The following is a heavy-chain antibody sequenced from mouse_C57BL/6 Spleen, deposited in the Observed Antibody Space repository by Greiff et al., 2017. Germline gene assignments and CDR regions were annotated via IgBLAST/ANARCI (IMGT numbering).Heavy chain of an antibody. D-gene: IGHD1-1*01. CDR3: AKGRWAMDY. CDR1: GYTFTDYY. CDR2: INPNNGGT. Sequence: EVQLQQSGPELVKPGASVKISCKASGYTFTDYYMNWVKQSHGKSLEWIGDINPNNGGTSYNQKFKGKDTLTVDKSSSTAYMELRSLTSEDSAVYYCAKGRWAMDYWGQGTSVTVSS. J-gene: IGHJ4*01. V-gene: IGHV1-26*01.